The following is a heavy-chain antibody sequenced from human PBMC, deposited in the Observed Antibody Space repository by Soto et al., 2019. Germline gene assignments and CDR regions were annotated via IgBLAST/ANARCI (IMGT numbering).Heavy chain of an antibody. J-gene: IGHJ4*02. CDR1: GFTFNNYW. V-gene: IGHV3-7*03. Sequence: PGGSLRLSCVASGFTFNNYWMSWVRQAPGKGLEWVANIKQDGSERNYADSVKGRFTISRDIAKSSLSLRMNSLRAEDTAVYYCARQRWLQLWYFDYWGQGTLVTVSS. D-gene: IGHD5-12*01. CDR2: IKQDGSER. CDR3: ARQRWLQLWYFDY.